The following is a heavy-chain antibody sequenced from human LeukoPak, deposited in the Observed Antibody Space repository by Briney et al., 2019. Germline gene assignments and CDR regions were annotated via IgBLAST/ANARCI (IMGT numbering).Heavy chain of an antibody. J-gene: IGHJ4*02. D-gene: IGHD1-26*01. CDR1: GGSFSGYY. Sequence: PSETLSLTCAVYGGSFSGYYWSWIRQPPGKGLEWIGEINHSGSTNYNLSLKSRVTISVDTSKNQFSLKLSSVTAADTAVYYCARAGEGADYWGQGTLVTVSS. CDR2: INHSGST. CDR3: ARAGEGADY. V-gene: IGHV4-34*01.